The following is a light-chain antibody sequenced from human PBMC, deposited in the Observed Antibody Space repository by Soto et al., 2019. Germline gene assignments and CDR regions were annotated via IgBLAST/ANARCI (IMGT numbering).Light chain of an antibody. CDR3: QQRSNWPRFT. Sequence: EIVLTQSPATLSLSPGERATLSCRASQSVSSYLAWYQQKPGQAPRPLIYDASNRATGIPARFSGSGSGTDFTLTISSLEPEDFAVYYCQQRSNWPRFTVGPGTKVDIK. V-gene: IGKV3-11*01. CDR1: QSVSSY. CDR2: DAS. J-gene: IGKJ3*01.